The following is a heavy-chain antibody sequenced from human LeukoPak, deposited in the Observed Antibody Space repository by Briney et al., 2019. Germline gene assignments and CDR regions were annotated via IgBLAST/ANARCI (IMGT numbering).Heavy chain of an antibody. CDR2: ISGSGSST. D-gene: IGHD2-15*01. V-gene: IGHV3-23*01. J-gene: IGHJ3*02. Sequence: GGSLRLSCGASGFTFSNYAMSWVRQAPGKGLEWVSTISGSGSSTYYADSVKGRFTISRDNAKNSLYLQMNSLRAEDTAVYYCARDCGGGSCYGPYDAFDIWGQGTMVTVSS. CDR3: ARDCGGGSCYGPYDAFDI. CDR1: GFTFSNYA.